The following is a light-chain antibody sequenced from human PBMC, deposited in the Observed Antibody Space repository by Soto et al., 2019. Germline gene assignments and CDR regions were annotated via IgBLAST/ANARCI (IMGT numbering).Light chain of an antibody. CDR3: QQYYSYPRF. V-gene: IGKV1-8*01. Sequence: AIRMTQSPSSLSASTGDRVTITCRSSQGISSYLAWYQQKPGKAPKLLIYAASTLQSGVPSRFSGSGSGTDFTLTISCLQSEDFATYYWQQYYSYPRFFGGGTKVEIK. CDR2: AAS. J-gene: IGKJ4*01. CDR1: QGISSY.